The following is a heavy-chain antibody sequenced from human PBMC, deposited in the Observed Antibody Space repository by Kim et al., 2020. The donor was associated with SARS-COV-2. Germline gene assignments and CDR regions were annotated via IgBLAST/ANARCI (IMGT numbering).Heavy chain of an antibody. CDR1: GFTFSGYA. CDR3: AKDVGHGVGTHDGIDF. CDR2: SSYDGSDK. D-gene: IGHD1-1*01. V-gene: IGHV3-30*18. Sequence: GGSLRLSCAASGFTFSGYAMHWVRQAPGKGLEWVALSSYDGSDKYYAGSVKGRFTISRDNAKNILYLQMNSLTTEDTAVYYCAKDVGHGVGTHDGIDFWGQGTLVTASS. J-gene: IGHJ4*02.